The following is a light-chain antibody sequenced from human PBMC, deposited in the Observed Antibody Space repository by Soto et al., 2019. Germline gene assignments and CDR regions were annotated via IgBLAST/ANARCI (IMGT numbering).Light chain of an antibody. Sequence: DIVMTQSPDSLAVSLGERATINCKSSQSVLYSSNNKNYLAWYQQKPGQPPKVLIYWASTRESGVPDRFSGSGSGKDFTLTISSLQAEDVAVYYCQQYYSTPLTFGQGTKVEI. CDR3: QQYYSTPLT. CDR1: QSVLYSSNNKNY. V-gene: IGKV4-1*01. CDR2: WAS. J-gene: IGKJ1*01.